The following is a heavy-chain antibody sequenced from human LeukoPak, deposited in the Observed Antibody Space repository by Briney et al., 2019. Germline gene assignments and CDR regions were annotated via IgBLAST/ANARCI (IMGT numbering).Heavy chain of an antibody. V-gene: IGHV4-61*02. CDR2: IYTSGST. J-gene: IGHJ6*03. Sequence: PSQTLSLTCTVSGGFISSGSYYWSWIRQPAGKGLEWIGRIYTSGSTHYNPSLKSRVTMSVDTSKNQFSLKLSSVTAADTAVYYCARDYSQYYYYYYMDVWGKGTTVTVSS. CDR1: GGFISSGSYY. CDR3: ARDYSQYYYYYYMDV. D-gene: IGHD2-15*01.